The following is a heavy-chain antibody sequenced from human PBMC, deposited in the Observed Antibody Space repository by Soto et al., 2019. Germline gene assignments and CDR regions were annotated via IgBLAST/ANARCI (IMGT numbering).Heavy chain of an antibody. D-gene: IGHD3-10*01. J-gene: IGHJ4*02. Sequence: GESLKISCKYSGPRFPNRWFVWVRQVPGKGLEWMGNIYPGDSDIKYSPSLDGQVTISADKSSSTAFLEWRSLRASDSATYYCARQDGSGPFDYWGQGTRVTVSS. CDR2: IYPGDSDI. CDR1: GPRFPNRW. CDR3: ARQDGSGPFDY. V-gene: IGHV5-51*01.